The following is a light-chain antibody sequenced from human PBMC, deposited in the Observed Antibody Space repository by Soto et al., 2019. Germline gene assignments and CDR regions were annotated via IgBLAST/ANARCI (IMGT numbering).Light chain of an antibody. V-gene: IGKV4-1*01. CDR3: QQYYSSLT. CDR1: QSVLFSINQKNY. CDR2: WAS. Sequence: DIVLTQSPDSVAVSLGERATINCKSSQSVLFSINQKNYLAWYHQKPGQPPKLLFYWASTRESGVPARFSGGGSGTDFSLTISSLQPEDVAVYYCQQYYSSLTFGQGTKLEIK. J-gene: IGKJ2*01.